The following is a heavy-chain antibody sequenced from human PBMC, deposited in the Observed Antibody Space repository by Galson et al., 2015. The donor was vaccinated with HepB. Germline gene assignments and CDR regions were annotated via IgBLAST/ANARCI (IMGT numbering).Heavy chain of an antibody. D-gene: IGHD3-10*01. CDR1: GFTVSRNY. CDR2: IYSGGDT. CDR3: ARGLWFGGPTDY. J-gene: IGHJ4*02. Sequence: SLRLSCAASGFTVSRNYMSWVRQAPGKGLEWVSVIYSGGDTYYADSVKGRFTVSRDNSKNTLYLQMNSLRAEDTAVYYCARGLWFGGPTDYWGQGTLVTVSS. V-gene: IGHV3-53*01.